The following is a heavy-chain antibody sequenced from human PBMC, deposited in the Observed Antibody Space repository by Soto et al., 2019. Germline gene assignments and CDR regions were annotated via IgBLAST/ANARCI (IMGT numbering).Heavy chain of an antibody. V-gene: IGHV1-8*01. CDR2: MNPNSGNT. D-gene: IGHD3-16*01. Sequence: ASVKVSCKASGYTFTSYDINWVRQATGQGLEWMGWMNPNSGNTGYAQKFQGRVTMTRNTSISTAYMELSSLRSEDTDVYYCARGGSMMGDYVFYYYYMDVWGKGTTVTVSS. J-gene: IGHJ6*03. CDR3: ARGGSMMGDYVFYYYYMDV. CDR1: GYTFTSYD.